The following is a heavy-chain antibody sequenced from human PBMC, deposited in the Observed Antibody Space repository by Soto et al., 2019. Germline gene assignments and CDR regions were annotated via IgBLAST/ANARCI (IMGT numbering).Heavy chain of an antibody. V-gene: IGHV1-69*12. CDR1: GGTFSSYA. Sequence: QVQLVQSGAAVKKPGSSVKVSCKASGGTFSSYAISWVRQAPGQGLEWMGGIIPIFGTANYAQKFQGRVTITADESTSTAYRELSSLRSEDTAVYYCARVVTVVKSFHYWYFDLWGRGTLVTVSS. J-gene: IGHJ2*01. CDR3: ARVVTVVKSFHYWYFDL. D-gene: IGHD2-15*01. CDR2: IIPIFGTA.